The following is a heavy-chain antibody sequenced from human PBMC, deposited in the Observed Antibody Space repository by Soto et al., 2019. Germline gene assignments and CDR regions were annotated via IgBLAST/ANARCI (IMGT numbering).Heavy chain of an antibody. CDR1: GGTFSTYP. Sequence: QVQLVQSGAEVKKPGSSVKVSCKASGGTFSTYPISWVRQAPGQGLEWMGGIIPMFGTANYAQKLQGRVTMTTDTSTSTAYMELGSLRSDDTAVYYCARRGGIAVAGTYYYYGMDVWGQGTTVTVSS. J-gene: IGHJ6*02. CDR3: ARRGGIAVAGTYYYYGMDV. D-gene: IGHD6-19*01. CDR2: IIPMFGTA. V-gene: IGHV1-69*06.